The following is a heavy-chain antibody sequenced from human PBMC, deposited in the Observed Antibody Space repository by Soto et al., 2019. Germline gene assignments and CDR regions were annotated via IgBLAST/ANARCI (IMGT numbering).Heavy chain of an antibody. Sequence: PSETLSLTCAVYGGSFSGYYWSWIRQPPGKGLEWIGEINHNGSTNYNPSLKSRVTISVDTSKNQFSLKLSSVTAADTAVYYCARGDYIRSVDYWGQGTLVTVSS. CDR2: INHNGST. V-gene: IGHV4-34*01. CDR1: GGSFSGYY. D-gene: IGHD4-4*01. J-gene: IGHJ4*02. CDR3: ARGDYIRSVDY.